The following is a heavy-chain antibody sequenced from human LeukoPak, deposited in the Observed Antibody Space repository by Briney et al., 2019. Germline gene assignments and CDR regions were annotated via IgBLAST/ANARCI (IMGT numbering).Heavy chain of an antibody. Sequence: GASVKVSCKASGFTFTGYYMHWVRRAPGQGLEWMGWISAYNGNTNYAQKLQGRVTMTTDTSTSTAYMELRSLRSDDTAVYYCARADGYNQGWFDPWGQGTLVTVSS. J-gene: IGHJ5*02. V-gene: IGHV1-18*04. CDR1: GFTFTGYY. D-gene: IGHD5-24*01. CDR3: ARADGYNQGWFDP. CDR2: ISAYNGNT.